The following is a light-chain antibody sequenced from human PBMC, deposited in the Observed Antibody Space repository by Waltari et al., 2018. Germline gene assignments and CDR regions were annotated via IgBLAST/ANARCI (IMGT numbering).Light chain of an antibody. CDR1: QTLLHSDGNTF. V-gene: IGKV2-29*02. Sequence: VTTQTPRTLSVTPGQPASISCKSSQTLLHSDGNTFLFWYMQKLGPSPHLLIYDVSSRFSGVPDRFSGRGSGTDRTLKISRVDAEDTGVYYCMQGVHLPLTFGGGTKVEI. CDR3: MQGVHLPLT. J-gene: IGKJ4*01. CDR2: DVS.